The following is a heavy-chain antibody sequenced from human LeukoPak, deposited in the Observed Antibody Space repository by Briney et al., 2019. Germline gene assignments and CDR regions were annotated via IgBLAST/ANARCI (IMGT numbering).Heavy chain of an antibody. CDR1: GFTFTSSA. V-gene: IGHV1-58*02. D-gene: IGHD5-18*01. J-gene: IGHJ4*02. CDR2: IVVGSGNT. Sequence: GASVKVSCKASGFTFTSSAMQWVRQARGQRLEWIGWIVVGSGNTNYAQKFQERVTITRDMSTSTAYMELSSLRSEDTAVYYCAAGDTAMVPTAGYFDYWGQGTLVTVSS. CDR3: AAGDTAMVPTAGYFDY.